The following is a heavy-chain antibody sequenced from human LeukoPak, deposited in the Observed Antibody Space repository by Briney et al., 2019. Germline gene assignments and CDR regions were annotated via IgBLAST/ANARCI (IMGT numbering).Heavy chain of an antibody. D-gene: IGHD6-13*01. CDR3: AKDISYSSSWYLVDY. V-gene: IGHV3-23*01. CDR2: ISGSGGST. J-gene: IGHJ4*02. Sequence: GGSLRLSCAASGFTFSSYAMSWVRQAPGKGLEWVSAISGSGGSTYYADSVKGRFTISRDNSKNTLYLQMNSLRAEDTAVYYCAKDISYSSSWYLVDYWGKGTLVTVSS. CDR1: GFTFSSYA.